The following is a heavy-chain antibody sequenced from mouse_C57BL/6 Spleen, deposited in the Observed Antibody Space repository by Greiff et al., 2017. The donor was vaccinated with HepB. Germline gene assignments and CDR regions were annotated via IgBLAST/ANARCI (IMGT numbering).Heavy chain of an antibody. Sequence: EVQLQESGGGLVQPKGSLKLSCAASGFSFNTYAMNWVRQAPGKGLEWVARIRSKSNNYATYYADSVKDRFTISRDDSESMLYLQMNNLKTEDTAMYYCVRGSSYGDYAMDYWGQGTSVTVSS. D-gene: IGHD1-1*01. CDR2: IRSKSNNYAT. V-gene: IGHV10-1*01. CDR3: VRGSSYGDYAMDY. J-gene: IGHJ4*01. CDR1: GFSFNTYA.